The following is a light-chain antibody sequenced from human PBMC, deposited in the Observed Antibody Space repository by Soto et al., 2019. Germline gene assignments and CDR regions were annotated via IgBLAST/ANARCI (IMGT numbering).Light chain of an antibody. CDR3: QHYKTWPLS. CDR1: QSIGST. Sequence: EIVMTPSPATLSVSPVERATLSCRASQSIGSTLAWYQQKPGQTPRLLIYDASTRATGIPARFSGIGSGTEFTLIISSLQSEDFAVYYCQHYKTWPLSFGGGTKVDIK. V-gene: IGKV3-15*01. CDR2: DAS. J-gene: IGKJ4*01.